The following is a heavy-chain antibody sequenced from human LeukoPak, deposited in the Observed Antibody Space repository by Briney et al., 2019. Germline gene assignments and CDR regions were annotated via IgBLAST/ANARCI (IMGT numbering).Heavy chain of an antibody. V-gene: IGHV1-18*01. CDR1: GYTFTSYG. Sequence: ASVKVSCKASGYTFTSYGISWVRQAPGQGLEWMGWISGYTGNTNYAQKLQGRVTMTTDTSTSTAYMELRSPRSDDTAVYYCARVLIRSIAVAGAEYFQHWGQGTLVTVSS. CDR3: ARVLIRSIAVAGAEYFQH. D-gene: IGHD6-19*01. J-gene: IGHJ1*01. CDR2: ISGYTGNT.